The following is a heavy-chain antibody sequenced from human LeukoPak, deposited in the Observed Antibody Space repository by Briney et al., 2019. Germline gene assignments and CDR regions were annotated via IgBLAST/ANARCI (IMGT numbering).Heavy chain of an antibody. V-gene: IGHV3-23*01. CDR3: AKDFRVSY. CDR2: IRGSXXXX. CDR1: GFTFXXXX. J-gene: IGHJ4*02. Sequence: GGSLRLSXXXXGFTFXXXXXXXXXXAPGXXXXXVXAIRGSXXXXXXXXXVXXXXXXXRDNSKNTLSLQMNSLRAEDTAVYYCAKDFRVSYWGQGTLVTVSS.